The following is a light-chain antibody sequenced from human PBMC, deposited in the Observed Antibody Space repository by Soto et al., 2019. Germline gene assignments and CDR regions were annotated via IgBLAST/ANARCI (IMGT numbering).Light chain of an antibody. Sequence: QSVLTQPPSVSGAPGQKVTISCTGGGSTFGAGYDVLWYRHLPGTVPKLILYNTNSRPSGVPDRFSGSKSGTSASLVITGLQPDDEADYYCQFYDFTQTAWVFGGGTKLTVL. V-gene: IGLV1-40*01. CDR1: GSTFGAGYD. CDR2: NTN. J-gene: IGLJ3*02. CDR3: QFYDFTQTAWV.